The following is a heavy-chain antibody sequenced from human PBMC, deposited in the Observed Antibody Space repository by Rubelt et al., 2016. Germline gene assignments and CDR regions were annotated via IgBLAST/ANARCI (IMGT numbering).Heavy chain of an antibody. CDR3: VRGGWYLTDPFDY. J-gene: IGHJ4*02. CDR2: IYSDVSST. D-gene: IGHD6-13*01. CDR1: GFSFSMYW. V-gene: IGHV3-74*01. Sequence: GSLRLSCAASGFSFSMYWMHWVRQVPGKGLVWVSRIYSDVSSTTYADSVKGRFTISRDNAKNTLYLQMNSLRAEDTAVYYCVRGGWYLTDPFDYWGQGTLVTVSS.